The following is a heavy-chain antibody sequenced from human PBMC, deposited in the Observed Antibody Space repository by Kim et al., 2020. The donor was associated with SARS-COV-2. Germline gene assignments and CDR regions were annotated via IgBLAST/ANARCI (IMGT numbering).Heavy chain of an antibody. CDR1: GGSISSSSYY. Sequence: SETLSLTCTVSGGSISSSSYYWGWIRQPPGKGLEWIGSIYYSGSTYYNPSLKSRVTISVDTSKNQFSLKLSSVTAADTAVYYCASAFDFWSGQIIGAWGQGTLVTVSS. D-gene: IGHD3-3*01. CDR2: IYYSGST. CDR3: ASAFDFWSGQIIGA. J-gene: IGHJ4*02. V-gene: IGHV4-39*01.